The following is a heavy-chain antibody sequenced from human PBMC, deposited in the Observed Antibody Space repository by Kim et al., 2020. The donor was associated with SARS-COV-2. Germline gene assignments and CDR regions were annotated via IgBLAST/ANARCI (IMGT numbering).Heavy chain of an antibody. V-gene: IGHV3-30*07. D-gene: IGHD6-6*01. J-gene: IGHJ5*02. CDR3: ARSRVAIAARSWFDP. Sequence: DSVKGRFTISKDKSKNTLYLQMNSRRAEDTAVYYWARSRVAIAARSWFDPWGQGTLVTVSS.